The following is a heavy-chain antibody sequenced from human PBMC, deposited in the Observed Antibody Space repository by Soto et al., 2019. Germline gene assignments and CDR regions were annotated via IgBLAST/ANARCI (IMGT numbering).Heavy chain of an antibody. J-gene: IGHJ4*02. V-gene: IGHV1-2*02. D-gene: IGHD3-22*01. CDR3: ARDGITMIGGGFGY. Sequence: ASVRVSCKASGYTFTGYYMYWVRQAPGQGLEWMGWINPNSGGTNYAQKFQGRVTMTRDTSISTAYMELSRLRSDDTAVYYCARDGITMIGGGFGYWGQGTLVTVSS. CDR2: INPNSGGT. CDR1: GYTFTGYY.